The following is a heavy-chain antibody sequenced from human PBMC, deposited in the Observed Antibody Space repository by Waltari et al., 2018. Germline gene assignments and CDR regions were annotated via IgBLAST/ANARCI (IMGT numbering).Heavy chain of an antibody. CDR3: ARDLVVGSGDY. CDR2: INPNSGGT. CDR1: GYTFTGYQ. D-gene: IGHD1-26*01. Sequence: QVHLVQSGAEVKKPGASVTVSCQASGYTFTGYQMHWVRQAPGQGLEWMGWINPNSGGTKYAQIFQGRVTITRDTSIRTAYMALSRLRSDDTAVYYCARDLVVGSGDYWGQGTLVTVSS. V-gene: IGHV1-2*02. J-gene: IGHJ4*02.